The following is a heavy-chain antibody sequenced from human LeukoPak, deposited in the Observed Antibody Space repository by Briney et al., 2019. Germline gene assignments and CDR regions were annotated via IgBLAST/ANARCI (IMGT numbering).Heavy chain of an antibody. V-gene: IGHV5-51*01. Sequence: KVSCKASGYTFTTYAMNWVRQAPGQGLEWMGIIYPDDSDTRYSPSFQGQVTISADKSISTAYLQWSSLKASDTAMYYCARSLEMATMDYWGQGTLVTVSS. CDR3: ARSLEMATMDY. CDR1: GYTFTTYA. CDR2: IYPDDSDT. D-gene: IGHD5-24*01. J-gene: IGHJ4*02.